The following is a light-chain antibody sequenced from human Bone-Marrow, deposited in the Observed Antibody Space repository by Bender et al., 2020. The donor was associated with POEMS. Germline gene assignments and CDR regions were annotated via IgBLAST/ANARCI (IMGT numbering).Light chain of an antibody. CDR1: SSDVGAYNF. CDR3: NSDAGSYPFDVV. CDR2: EVT. V-gene: IGLV2-8*01. J-gene: IGLJ2*01. Sequence: QSALTQPPSASGSPGQSVTISCTGTSSDVGAYNFVSWFQQHPGKAPKLLIYEVTKRPSGVPDRFSGSKSGNTASLTVSRLQAEGEADYYCNSDAGSYPFDVVFGGGTKLTVL.